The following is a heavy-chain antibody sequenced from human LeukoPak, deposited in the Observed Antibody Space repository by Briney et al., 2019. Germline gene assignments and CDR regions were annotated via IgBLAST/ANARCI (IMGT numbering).Heavy chain of an antibody. CDR1: GASISGYY. CDR2: IYDTGST. J-gene: IGHJ5*02. V-gene: IGHV4-59*01. Sequence: QPSETLSLTCTVSGASISGYYWNWIRQSPGKGLEWIAFIYDTGSTNSNPSLRSRVTISVDTSKNQFSLNLKSVTAADTAVYYCAGNRNALGDVNWLDPWGQGTLVTASS. D-gene: IGHD3-16*01. CDR3: AGNRNALGDVNWLDP.